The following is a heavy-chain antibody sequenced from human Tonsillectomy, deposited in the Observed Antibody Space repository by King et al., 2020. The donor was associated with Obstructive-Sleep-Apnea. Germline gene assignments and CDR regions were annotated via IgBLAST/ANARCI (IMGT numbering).Heavy chain of an antibody. CDR1: RFTFETYA. D-gene: IGHD6-13*01. Sequence: QLVQSGGGVFQPGRSLRLSCSASRFTFETYAIHWVRQAPGKGLDWIGITSYDGTKKSYADSFKCRFTISRDNSKNTVYLQMNSLRLEDTAKYYCARSSYRDSWYPPDYWGQGTLVTVSS. CDR3: ARSSYRDSWYPPDY. CDR2: TSYDGTKK. V-gene: IGHV3-30*04. J-gene: IGHJ4*02.